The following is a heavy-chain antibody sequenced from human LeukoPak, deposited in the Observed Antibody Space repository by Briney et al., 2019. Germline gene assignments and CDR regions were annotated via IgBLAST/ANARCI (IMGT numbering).Heavy chain of an antibody. Sequence: SETLSLTCTDSGGSISSYYWSWVRQPPGKGLEWIGYIYYSGSTNYNPSLKSRVTMSVDTSKNQFSLKLSSVTAADTAVYYCARADSTAFDIWGQGTMVTVSS. J-gene: IGHJ3*02. CDR3: ARADSTAFDI. CDR2: IYYSGST. CDR1: GGSISSYY. D-gene: IGHD3-22*01. V-gene: IGHV4-59*01.